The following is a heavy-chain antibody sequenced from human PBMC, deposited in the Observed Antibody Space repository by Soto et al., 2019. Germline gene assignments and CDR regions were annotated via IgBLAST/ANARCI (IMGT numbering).Heavy chain of an antibody. CDR1: GGSVTNSSYY. Sequence: SETLSLTXTVSGGSVTNSSYYWGWIRQSPGKGLEWIGSVYYRGRSYSKSSVKSRVTISVDTSKNQFSLNLNSVTASDTAVYFCVSQRTTVITRAYFDYWGPGALVTVSS. V-gene: IGHV4-39*01. J-gene: IGHJ4*02. D-gene: IGHD4-4*01. CDR3: VSQRTTVITRAYFDY. CDR2: VYYRGRS.